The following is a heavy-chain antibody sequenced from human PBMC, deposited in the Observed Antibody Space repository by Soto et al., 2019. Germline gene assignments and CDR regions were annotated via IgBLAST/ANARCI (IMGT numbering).Heavy chain of an antibody. CDR1: GGSISSYY. V-gene: IGHV4-59*01. CDR3: ARDGYYYDSSGYQRVYYFDY. CDR2: IYYSGST. D-gene: IGHD3-22*01. Sequence: KQSQTLSLTCTVSGGSISSYYWSWIRQPPGKGLEWIGYIYYSGSTNYNPSLKSRVTISVDTSKNQFSLKLSSVTAADTAVYYCARDGYYYDSSGYQRVYYFDYWGQGTLVTVSS. J-gene: IGHJ4*02.